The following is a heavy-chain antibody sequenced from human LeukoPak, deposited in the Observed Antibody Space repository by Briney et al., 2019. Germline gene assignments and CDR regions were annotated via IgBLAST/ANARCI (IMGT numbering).Heavy chain of an antibody. D-gene: IGHD2-8*01. CDR3: ARNGVAVIGTQWFDP. CDR1: GASPGSHQYY. CDR2: IYYSGAT. J-gene: IGHJ5*02. V-gene: IGHV4-30-4*01. Sequence: PSQTLSLTRSVSGASPGSHQYYWSWIRQAPGKSLEYFVYIYYSGATFYSPALKSRLTISIDTSKNQFSLNLTAVTAADTASYYCARNGVAVIGTQWFDPWGQGTLVTVSS.